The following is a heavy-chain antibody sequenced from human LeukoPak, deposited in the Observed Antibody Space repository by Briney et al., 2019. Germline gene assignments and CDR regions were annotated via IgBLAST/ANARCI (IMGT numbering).Heavy chain of an antibody. J-gene: IGHJ6*02. CDR2: IIPILGIA. CDR1: GGTFSSYA. V-gene: IGHV1-69*04. CDR3: ASQRYYYYGMDV. Sequence: GASVKVSCKASGGTFSSYAISWVRQAPGQGLEWMGRIIPILGIANYAQKFQGRVTITADKSTSTAYMELSSLRSEDTAVYYCASQRYYYYGMDVWGQGTTVTVSS.